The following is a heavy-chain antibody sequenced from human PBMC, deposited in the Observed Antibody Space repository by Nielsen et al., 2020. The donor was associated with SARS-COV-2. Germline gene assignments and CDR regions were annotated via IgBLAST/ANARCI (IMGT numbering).Heavy chain of an antibody. D-gene: IGHD3-22*01. CDR2: IYSGGST. CDR1: GFTVSSNY. J-gene: IGHJ4*02. CDR3: AKIGEYDSSPY. V-gene: IGHV3-53*05. Sequence: GGSLRLSCAASGFTVSSNYMSWVRQAPGKGLEWVSVIYSGGSTYYADSVKGRFTISRDNSKNTLYLQMNSLRTEDTALYYCAKIGEYDSSPYWGQGTLVTVSS.